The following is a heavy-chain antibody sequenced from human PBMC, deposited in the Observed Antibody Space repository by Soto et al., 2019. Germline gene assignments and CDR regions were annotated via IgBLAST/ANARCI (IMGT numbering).Heavy chain of an antibody. Sequence: GGSLRLSCAASGFTFSSYTMNWVRQAPGKGLEWVSSISSSSSYIYYADSVKGRFTISRDNAKNSLYLQMNSLRAEDTAVYYCARGPMVRGGPFDYWGQGTLVTVSS. J-gene: IGHJ4*02. D-gene: IGHD3-10*01. V-gene: IGHV3-21*01. CDR1: GFTFSSYT. CDR2: ISSSSSYI. CDR3: ARGPMVRGGPFDY.